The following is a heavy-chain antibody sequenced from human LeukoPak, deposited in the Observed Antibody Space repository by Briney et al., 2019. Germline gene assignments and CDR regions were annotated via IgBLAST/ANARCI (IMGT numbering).Heavy chain of an antibody. CDR3: LRSYDY. V-gene: IGHV3-23*01. CDR1: GFTFSSYA. J-gene: IGHJ4*02. Sequence: GGSLRLSCAASGFTFSSYAMSWVRQAPGKGLEWVSAISGSGYNTHYADSVKGRFTISRDNSKNTLYLQMNSLSAEDTAVYYCLRSYDYWGQGTLVTVSS. D-gene: IGHD3-10*01. CDR2: ISGSGYNT.